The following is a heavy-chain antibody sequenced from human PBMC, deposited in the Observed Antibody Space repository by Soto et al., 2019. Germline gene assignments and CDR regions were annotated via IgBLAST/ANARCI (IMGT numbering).Heavy chain of an antibody. V-gene: IGHV4-4*02. D-gene: IGHD6-19*01. Sequence: SETLSLTCAVSSGSISSSNWWSWVRQPPGKGLEWIGEIYHSGSTNYNPSLKSRVTISVDKSKNQFSLKLSSVTAADTAVHYCARGGVWSSGWYGGHDAFDIWGQGTMVTVSS. CDR3: ARGGVWSSGWYGGHDAFDI. CDR1: SGSISSSNW. J-gene: IGHJ3*02. CDR2: IYHSGST.